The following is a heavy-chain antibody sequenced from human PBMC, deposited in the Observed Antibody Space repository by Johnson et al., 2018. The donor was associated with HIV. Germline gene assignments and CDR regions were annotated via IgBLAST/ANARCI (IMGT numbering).Heavy chain of an antibody. V-gene: IGHV3-9*01. J-gene: IGHJ3*02. CDR3: ARGGGFRDACDI. CDR2: ISWNSGSI. D-gene: IGHD3-16*01. CDR1: GFTFDDYA. Sequence: VQLVESGGGLVQPGRSLRLSCAASGFTFDDYAMHWVRQAPGKGLEWVSGISWNSGSIGYADSVKGRFTISRDNSKNTLYLQMNSLRAEDTAVYYCARGGGFRDACDIWGQGTMVTVSS.